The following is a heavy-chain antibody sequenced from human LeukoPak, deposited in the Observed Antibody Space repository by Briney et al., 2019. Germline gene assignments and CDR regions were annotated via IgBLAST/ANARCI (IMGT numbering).Heavy chain of an antibody. CDR2: ISGSGGST. J-gene: IGHJ4*02. Sequence: PGGSLRLSCAASGFTFSSYAMSWVRQAPGRGLEWVSAISGSGGSTYYADSVKGRFTISRDNSKNTLYLQMNSLRAEDTAVYYCAKNPRFQMTTETRFDYWGQGTLVTVSS. CDR3: AKNPRFQMTTETRFDY. CDR1: GFTFSSYA. V-gene: IGHV3-23*01. D-gene: IGHD4-17*01.